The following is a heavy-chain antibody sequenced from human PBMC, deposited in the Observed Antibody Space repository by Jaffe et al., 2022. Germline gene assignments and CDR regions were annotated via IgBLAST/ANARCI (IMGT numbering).Heavy chain of an antibody. CDR3: ARTIDRVFDS. CDR2: ITPILGIP. D-gene: IGHD3-9*01. Sequence: QVHLVQSGAEVKKPGSSVKVSCKASGASFRNDVFNWVREAPGQGLEWMGRITPILGIPIYAEKFKGRVSITSTMSTTTVFMDLSSLRSDDTAIYYCARTIDRVFDSWGQGTLVTVSS. J-gene: IGHJ4*01. CDR1: GASFRNDV. V-gene: IGHV1-69*04.